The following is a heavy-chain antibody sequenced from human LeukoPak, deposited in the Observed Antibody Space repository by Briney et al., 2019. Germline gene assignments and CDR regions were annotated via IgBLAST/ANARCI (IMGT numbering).Heavy chain of an antibody. V-gene: IGHV3-74*01. Sequence: GGSLSLFCAASGFTLSSYWMHWVRQAPGKGLVCVSRINREGSSTTYEHSVKGRFTISRDNAKNTLYVQMNSLRAEDTGVYYCARIASHSSSWYDGGYWRRGTLVSVSS. CDR3: ARIASHSSSWYDGGY. J-gene: IGHJ4*02. D-gene: IGHD6-13*01. CDR2: INREGSST. CDR1: GFTLSSYW.